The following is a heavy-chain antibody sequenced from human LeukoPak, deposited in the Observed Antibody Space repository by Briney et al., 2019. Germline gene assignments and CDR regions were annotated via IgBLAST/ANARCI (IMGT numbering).Heavy chain of an antibody. V-gene: IGHV1-2*02. CDR3: ARETARDGYWGRRVWYFDL. D-gene: IGHD3-22*01. Sequence: ASVKVSCKASGYTFTGYYMHWVRQAPGQGLEWMGWINPNSGATNCAQKFQGGVTMTRDTSISTAYMELSRLRSDDTAVYYCARETARDGYWGRRVWYFDLWGRGTLVTVSS. J-gene: IGHJ2*01. CDR2: INPNSGAT. CDR1: GYTFTGYY.